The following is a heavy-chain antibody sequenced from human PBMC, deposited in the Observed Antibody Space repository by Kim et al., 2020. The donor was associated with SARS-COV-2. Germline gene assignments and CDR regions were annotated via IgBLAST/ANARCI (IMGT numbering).Heavy chain of an antibody. J-gene: IGHJ6*01. CDR1: GFTFSSSA. CDR3: ARTSDHSCSNYYCLDF. V-gene: IGHV3-48*01. CDR2: ISSSGSSK. Sequence: GGSLRLSCAASGFTFSSSAMNWVRQAPGKGLEWVSRISSSGSSKYYADSVTGRVTISSDRAKNTLTLHLHSHRAENTAVSYCARTSDHSCSNYYCLDF. D-gene: IGHD2-2*01.